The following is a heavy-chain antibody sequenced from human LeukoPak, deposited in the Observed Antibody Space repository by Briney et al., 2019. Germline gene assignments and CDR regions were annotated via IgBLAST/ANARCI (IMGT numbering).Heavy chain of an antibody. Sequence: GRSLRLSCAASGFTFSSYSMNWVRQAPGKGLEWVSSISSSSSYIYYADSVKGRFTISRDNAKNSLYLQMNSLRAEDTAVYYCARVGYLALVDYWGQGTLVTVSS. J-gene: IGHJ4*02. CDR1: GFTFSSYS. CDR3: ARVGYLALVDY. CDR2: ISSSSSYI. V-gene: IGHV3-21*01. D-gene: IGHD5-18*01.